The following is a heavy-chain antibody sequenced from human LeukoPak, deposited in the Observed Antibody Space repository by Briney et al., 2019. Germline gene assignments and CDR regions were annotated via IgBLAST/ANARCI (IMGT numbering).Heavy chain of an antibody. V-gene: IGHV4-59*01. J-gene: IGHJ4*02. CDR3: ARTAKYYYGSETYYFFDY. D-gene: IGHD3-10*01. CDR2: ISYTGST. CDR1: GGSISRYY. Sequence: SETLSLTCTVSGGSISRYYWSWIRQPPGKGLEWIGYISYTGSTTYNSSLKSRVTISLDTPQNQFSLKLTSVTPADTAVYYCARTAKYYYGSETYYFFDYWGQGALVTVSS.